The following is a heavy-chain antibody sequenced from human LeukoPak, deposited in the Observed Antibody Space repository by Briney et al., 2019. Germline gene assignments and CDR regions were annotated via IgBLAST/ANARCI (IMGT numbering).Heavy chain of an antibody. J-gene: IGHJ6*02. CDR2: INPSGGST. Sequence: ASVKVSCKASGYTFTSYYMHWVRQAPGQGLEWMGIINPSGGSTSYAQKFQGRVTMTRDTSTSTVYMVLSSLRSEDTAVYYCARDRPLLRFLTPVSGGHLYGMDVWGQGTTVTVSS. D-gene: IGHD3-3*01. CDR1: GYTFTSYY. CDR3: ARDRPLLRFLTPVSGGHLYGMDV. V-gene: IGHV1-46*01.